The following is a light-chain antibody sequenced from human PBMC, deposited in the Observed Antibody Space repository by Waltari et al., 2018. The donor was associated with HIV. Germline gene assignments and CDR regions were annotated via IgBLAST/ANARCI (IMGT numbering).Light chain of an antibody. CDR1: QSVSSY. CDR3: QQRSNWPLT. CDR2: DAS. J-gene: IGKJ4*01. V-gene: IGKV3-11*01. Sequence: EIVLTQSPATLSLSPGERATLSYRASQSVSSYLAWYQQKPGQAPRLLIYDASNRATGIPARFSGSGSGTDFTLHISSLGPEDFAVYFCQQRSNWPLTFGGGTKVEIK.